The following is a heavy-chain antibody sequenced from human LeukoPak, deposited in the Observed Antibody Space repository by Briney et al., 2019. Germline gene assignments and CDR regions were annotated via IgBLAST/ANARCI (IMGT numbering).Heavy chain of an antibody. CDR3: ARDPVPHGSGSYYTPPFDY. Sequence: GASVKVSCKASGYTFTSYGISWVRQAPGQGLEWMGWISAYNGNTNYAQKLQGRVTMTTDTSTSTAYMELRSLGSDDTAVYYCARDPVPHGSGSYYTPPFDYWGQGTLVTVSS. J-gene: IGHJ4*02. CDR2: ISAYNGNT. D-gene: IGHD3-10*01. CDR1: GYTFTSYG. V-gene: IGHV1-18*01.